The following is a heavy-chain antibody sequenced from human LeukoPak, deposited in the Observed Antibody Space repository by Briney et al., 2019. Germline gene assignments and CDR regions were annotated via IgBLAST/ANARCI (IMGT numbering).Heavy chain of an antibody. CDR2: IYAGDSDT. D-gene: IGHD3-22*01. V-gene: IGHV5-51*01. J-gene: IGHJ4*02. CDR1: GYTFTNYW. CDR3: ARRVDSGFSFDF. Sequence: GESLKISCKGSGYTFTNYWIAWVRQMPGKGLEWMGIIYAGDSDTRYSPSFQGQVTISADRSISSAYLQWSSLKASDTAMYYCARRVDSGFSFDFWGQGTLVTVSS.